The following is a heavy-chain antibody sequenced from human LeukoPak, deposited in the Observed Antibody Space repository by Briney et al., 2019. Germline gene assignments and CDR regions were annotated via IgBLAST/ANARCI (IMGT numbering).Heavy chain of an antibody. D-gene: IGHD3-22*01. V-gene: IGHV3-30*03. CDR2: ISYDGSNK. Sequence: GGSLRLSCAASGFTFSSYGMHWVRQAPGKGLEWVAVISYDGSNKYYADSVKGRFTISRDNSKNTLYLQMNSLRAEDTAVYYCARDSVLYDSSGYYLDWGQGTLVTVSS. J-gene: IGHJ4*02. CDR3: ARDSVLYDSSGYYLD. CDR1: GFTFSSYG.